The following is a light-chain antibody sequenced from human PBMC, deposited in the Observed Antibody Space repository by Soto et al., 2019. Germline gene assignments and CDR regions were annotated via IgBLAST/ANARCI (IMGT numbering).Light chain of an antibody. V-gene: IGKV1-5*01. J-gene: IGKJ1*01. CDR3: QQYNSYST. CDR1: QSISHY. CDR2: DAS. Sequence: DIQMTQSPSTLSASVGDRVTITCRASQSISHYLAWYQQKPGKAPKLLIFDASSLGSGVPSRLSGRGSGTEFTLTIRSLQPDDFATYYCQQYNSYSTFGQGTKVDIK.